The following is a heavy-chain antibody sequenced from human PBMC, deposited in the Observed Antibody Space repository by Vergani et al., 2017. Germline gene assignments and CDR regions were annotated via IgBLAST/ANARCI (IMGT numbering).Heavy chain of an antibody. CDR2: IYPGDSEV. CDR3: ASGGHGSENGGALQL. J-gene: IGHJ3*01. D-gene: IGHD3-10*01. V-gene: IGHV5-51*01. CDR1: GYIFSNFW. Sequence: EKQLVQSGSETKKPGESLKISCQAFGYIFSNFWIGWVRQRPGRGLEGMGIIYPGDSEVKSNPNFRGQVICSVDTSVDTADLQWRSLPASDTATYFCASGGHGSENGGALQLWGEGTNITVSS.